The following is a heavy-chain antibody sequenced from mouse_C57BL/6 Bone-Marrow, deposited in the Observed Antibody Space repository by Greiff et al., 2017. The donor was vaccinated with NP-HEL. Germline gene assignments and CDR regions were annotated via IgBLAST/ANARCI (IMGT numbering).Heavy chain of an antibody. D-gene: IGHD2-3*01. CDR3: ARAGYYERFAY. V-gene: IGHV1-34*01. J-gene: IGHJ3*01. Sequence: EVQLQQSGPELVKPGASVTMSCKASGYTFTDYYMHWVKQSPGKSLEWIGYLSPNHGGNGYTQKFKGKATLTVDKSSSTAYIELRSLTSEDSAVYYCARAGYYERFAYWGQGTLVTVTA. CDR2: LSPNHGGN. CDR1: GYTFTDYY.